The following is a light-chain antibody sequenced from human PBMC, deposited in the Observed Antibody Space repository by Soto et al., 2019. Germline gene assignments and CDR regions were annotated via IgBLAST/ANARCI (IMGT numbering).Light chain of an antibody. J-gene: IGLJ3*02. V-gene: IGLV1-47*01. Sequence: QSVLTQPPSASESPGQRVTISCSGSSSNIGSNHVYWYQHLPGTAPKLLIFRNYLRPSAVPDRCSASNSASSAALPISGVLSADEADDYCGAWYASRSAWVFGGGTKLTVL. CDR3: GAWYASRSAWV. CDR1: SSNIGSNH. CDR2: RNY.